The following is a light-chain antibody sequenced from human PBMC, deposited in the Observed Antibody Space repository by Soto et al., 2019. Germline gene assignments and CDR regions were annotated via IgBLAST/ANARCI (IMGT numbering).Light chain of an antibody. CDR3: QQYGSTPRT. V-gene: IGKV3-20*01. CDR1: QSLISSD. Sequence: EIVLTQSPGTLSLSPGERATLSCRASQSLISSDLAWYQQRLGQAPRLLIYGASSRATGIPDRFSGSGSGTDFTLTISRLEPEDFAVYYCQQYGSTPRTFGQGTKVEIK. CDR2: GAS. J-gene: IGKJ1*01.